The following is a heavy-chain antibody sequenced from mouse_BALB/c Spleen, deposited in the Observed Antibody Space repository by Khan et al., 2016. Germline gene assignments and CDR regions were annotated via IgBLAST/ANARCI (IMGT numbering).Heavy chain of an antibody. CDR1: GYSITSGYS. CDR2: IHYSGST. Sequence: EVQLQESGPDLVKPSQSLSLTCTVTGYSITSGYSWHWIRQFPGNKLEWMAYIHYSGSTTYNPSPKIRISITRDTSKNQFFLQLISVTTEDTATYYCTRGDYYGSGYWGQGTTLTVSS. D-gene: IGHD1-1*01. V-gene: IGHV3-1*02. CDR3: TRGDYYGSGY. J-gene: IGHJ2*01.